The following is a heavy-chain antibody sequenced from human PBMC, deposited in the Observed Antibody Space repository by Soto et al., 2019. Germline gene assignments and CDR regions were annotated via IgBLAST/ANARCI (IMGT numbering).Heavy chain of an antibody. CDR3: ARGRCSGGSCYSRWFDP. CDR2: IYYSGST. D-gene: IGHD2-15*01. J-gene: IGHJ5*02. Sequence: PSETLSLTCTVSGGSISSGGYYWSWIRQHPGKGLEWIGYIYYSGSTYYNPSLKSRVTISVDTSKNQFSLKLSSVTAADTAVYYCARGRCSGGSCYSRWFDPWGQGTLVTVSS. V-gene: IGHV4-31*03. CDR1: GGSISSGGYY.